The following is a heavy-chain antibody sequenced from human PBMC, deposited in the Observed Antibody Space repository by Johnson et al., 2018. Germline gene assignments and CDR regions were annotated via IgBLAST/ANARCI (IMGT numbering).Heavy chain of an antibody. Sequence: VQLQESGGGLVQPGGSXRLSCAASGFTFSSYWMHWVRQAPGKGLVWVSRINSDGSSTSYADSVKGRFTISRDNAKNTLYLQMNSLRAEDTAVYYCARVGAAVEGAFDIWGQGTMVTVSS. D-gene: IGHD6-19*01. CDR1: GFTFSSYW. J-gene: IGHJ3*02. V-gene: IGHV3-74*01. CDR2: INSDGSST. CDR3: ARVGAAVEGAFDI.